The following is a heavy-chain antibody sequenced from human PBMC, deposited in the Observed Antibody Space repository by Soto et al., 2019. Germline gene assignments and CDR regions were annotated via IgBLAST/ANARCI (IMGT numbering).Heavy chain of an antibody. CDR3: TGEVASGY. V-gene: IGHV3-30*03. D-gene: IGHD2-8*02. Sequence: QVQLVESGGGVVQPGRSLRLSWAVSGFTVSTYGMHWVRQAPGKGLEWVAVISRDGGTKYYADSVKGRFTISRDNSRNTLFLEMNSLRGDDMAVYYCTGEVASGYWVQGTLVTVSS. CDR2: ISRDGGTK. J-gene: IGHJ4*02. CDR1: GFTVSTYG.